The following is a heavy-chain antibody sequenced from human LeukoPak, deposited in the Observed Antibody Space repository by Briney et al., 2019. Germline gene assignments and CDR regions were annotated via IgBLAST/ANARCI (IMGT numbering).Heavy chain of an antibody. CDR1: GFSLSTSGVG. J-gene: IGHJ4*02. CDR2: IYWDDDK. D-gene: IGHD3-3*01. Sequence: SGPTLVKPTQTLTLTCTFSGFSLSTSGVGVGWIRQPPGKALEWLALIYWDDDKRYSPSLKSRLTITKDTSKNQVVLTMTNMDPVDTATYYCAHHDKKTPSFDFWSGYYATFDYWGQGTLVTVSS. CDR3: AHHDKKTPSFDFWSGYYATFDY. V-gene: IGHV2-5*02.